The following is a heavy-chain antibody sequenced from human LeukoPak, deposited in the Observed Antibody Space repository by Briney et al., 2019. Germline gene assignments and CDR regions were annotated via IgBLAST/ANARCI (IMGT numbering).Heavy chain of an antibody. D-gene: IGHD3-3*01. Sequence: PGGSLRLSCTASGFSFSYSAMHWVRRAPGRGLEWVAITSHDGRNKFYTDSVKGRFTISRDNSKNTLYLQMNSLRAEDTAVYYCAKDDSPGKEWLEVIDYWGQGTLVTVSS. CDR1: GFSFSYSA. CDR3: AKDDSPGKEWLEVIDY. J-gene: IGHJ4*02. CDR2: TSHDGRNK. V-gene: IGHV3-30*04.